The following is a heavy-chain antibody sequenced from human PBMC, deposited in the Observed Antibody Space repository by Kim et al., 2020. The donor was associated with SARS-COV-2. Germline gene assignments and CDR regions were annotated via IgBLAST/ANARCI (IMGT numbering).Heavy chain of an antibody. J-gene: IGHJ6*02. CDR3: ARGEVRSYYYYYGMDV. D-gene: IGHD3-3*01. Sequence: DSVEGRFTISRDNAKNSLYLQMNSLRAEDTAVYYCARGEVRSYYYYYGMDVWGQGTTVTVSS. V-gene: IGHV3-11*06.